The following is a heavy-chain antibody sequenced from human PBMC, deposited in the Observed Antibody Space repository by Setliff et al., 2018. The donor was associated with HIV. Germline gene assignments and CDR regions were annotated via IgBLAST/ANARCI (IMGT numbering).Heavy chain of an antibody. CDR1: GDSISSGSYY. V-gene: IGHV4-61*09. Sequence: PSETLSLTCSVSGDSISSGSYYWSWIRLPAGKGLEWIGQIHTTGSTNYNPSLKSRVAISLDTSKNQFSLKLSSVTAADTAVYYCARLQDSSGYYRYWGQGTLVTVSS. J-gene: IGHJ4*02. CDR3: ARLQDSSGYYRY. CDR2: IHTTGST. D-gene: IGHD3-22*01.